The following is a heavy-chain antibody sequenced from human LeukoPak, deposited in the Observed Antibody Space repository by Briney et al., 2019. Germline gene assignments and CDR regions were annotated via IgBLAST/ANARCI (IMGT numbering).Heavy chain of an antibody. D-gene: IGHD6-13*01. CDR3: ARDPLAASAPGYFDY. J-gene: IGHJ4*02. V-gene: IGHV1-69*13. CDR2: IIPILTTT. Sequence: SVKVSCKASGGTFNNFGISWVRQAPGQGLEWMGVIIPILTTTHYAQRFKGRVTIIADESTSTASLELSSLTSEDTAVYYCARDPLAASAPGYFDYWGQGTLVTVSS. CDR1: GGTFNNFG.